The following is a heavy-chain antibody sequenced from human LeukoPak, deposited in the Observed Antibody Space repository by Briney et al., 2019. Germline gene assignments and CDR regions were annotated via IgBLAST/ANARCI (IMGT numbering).Heavy chain of an antibody. CDR1: GFTVSNTY. J-gene: IGHJ4*02. D-gene: IGHD1-26*01. Sequence: PGGSLRLSCAASGFTVSNTYMTWVRQAPGKGLEWVSVIYTGGGTYYPDSVKGRFTISRDNSKNTLYLQMNSLRAEDTAVYYCARGSIRGSYFFDYWGQGTLVTVSS. V-gene: IGHV3-66*01. CDR2: IYTGGGT. CDR3: ARGSIRGSYFFDY.